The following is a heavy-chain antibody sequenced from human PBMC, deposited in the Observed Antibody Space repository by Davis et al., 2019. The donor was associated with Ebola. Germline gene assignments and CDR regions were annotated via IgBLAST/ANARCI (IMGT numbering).Heavy chain of an antibody. Sequence: ASVKVSCKASGYTFTGYYMHWVRQAPGQGLEWMGWINPNSGGTNYAQKFQGWVTMTRDTSISTAYMELSRLRSDDTAVYYCARDRYDFWSGYYYYYMDVWGKGTTVTVSS. CDR3: ARDRYDFWSGYYYYYMDV. D-gene: IGHD3-3*01. J-gene: IGHJ6*03. V-gene: IGHV1-2*04. CDR1: GYTFTGYY. CDR2: INPNSGGT.